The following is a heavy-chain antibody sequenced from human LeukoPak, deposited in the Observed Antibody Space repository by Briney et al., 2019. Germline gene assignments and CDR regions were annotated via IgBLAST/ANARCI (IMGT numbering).Heavy chain of an antibody. J-gene: IGHJ6*03. CDR3: ARGATAGYYYYYMDV. D-gene: IGHD5-24*01. CDR1: GGTFSSYA. Sequence: SVKFSCKASGGTFSSYAISWGRQAPGQGLEWMGGIIPIFGTANYAQKFQGRVTITTDESTSTAYMELSSLRSEDTAVYYCARGATAGYYYYYMDVWGKGTTVTVSS. CDR2: IIPIFGTA. V-gene: IGHV1-69*05.